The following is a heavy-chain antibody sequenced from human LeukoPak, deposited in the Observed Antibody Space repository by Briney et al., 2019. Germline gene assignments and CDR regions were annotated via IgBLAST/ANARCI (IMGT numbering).Heavy chain of an antibody. CDR1: GYKFANYW. D-gene: IGHD4-17*01. J-gene: IGHJ4*02. Sequence: GESLKISCKGSGYKFANYWIGWVRQLPGKGLEWMGIIYPDDSDTRYAPSFRGQVTMSVDKSITTAYLQWSSLKASDTAIYFCARHDRDYAFFDYWGQGTLVTVSS. CDR2: IYPDDSDT. V-gene: IGHV5-51*01. CDR3: ARHDRDYAFFDY.